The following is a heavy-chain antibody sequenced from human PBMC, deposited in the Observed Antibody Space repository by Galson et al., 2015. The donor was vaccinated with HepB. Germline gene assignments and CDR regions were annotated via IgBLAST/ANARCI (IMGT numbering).Heavy chain of an antibody. Sequence: SVKVSCKASGYTFTSYGISWVRQAPGQGLEWMGWISAYNGNTNYAQKLQGRVTMTTDTSTSTAYMELRSLRSDDTAVYYCARDQGSYSSSWRMLYWGQGTLVTVSS. CDR2: ISAYNGNT. J-gene: IGHJ4*02. CDR3: ARDQGSYSSSWRMLY. V-gene: IGHV1-18*01. D-gene: IGHD6-13*01. CDR1: GYTFTSYG.